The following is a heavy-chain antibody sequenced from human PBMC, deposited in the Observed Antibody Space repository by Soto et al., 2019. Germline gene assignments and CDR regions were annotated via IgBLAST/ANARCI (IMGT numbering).Heavy chain of an antibody. CDR3: ASGASRWYPYFFDS. J-gene: IGHJ4*02. D-gene: IGHD6-13*01. V-gene: IGHV1-69*01. Sequence: QAQVVQSGAEVRKPGSSVKLSCKASEGTFNSYAIAWVRQATGPGLEWMGGIIPYYNTLNYAQKFQDRVTITADDSTNTGYMELSSLRSDDTAVYFCASGASRWYPYFFDSWAQGTLVTVSS. CDR2: IIPYYNTL. CDR1: EGTFNSYA.